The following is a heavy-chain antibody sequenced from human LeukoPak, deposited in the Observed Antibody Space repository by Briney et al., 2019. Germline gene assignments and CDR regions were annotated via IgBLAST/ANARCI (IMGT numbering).Heavy chain of an antibody. J-gene: IGHJ4*02. CDR1: GGSFTTYY. D-gene: IGHD5-12*01. Sequence: SETLSLTCAVYGGSFTTYYWGWIRQPPGKGLEWIGSIYYSGSTYYNPSLKSRVTISVDTSKNQFSLEVRSVTAADTAVYYCARPQGVASVWDFEYWGQGTLVTVSS. V-gene: IGHV4-39*01. CDR3: ARPQGVASVWDFEY. CDR2: IYYSGST.